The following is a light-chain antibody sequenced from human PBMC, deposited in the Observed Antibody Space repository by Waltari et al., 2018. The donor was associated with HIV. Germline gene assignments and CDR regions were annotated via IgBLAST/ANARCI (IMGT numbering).Light chain of an antibody. J-gene: IGLJ2*01. CDR1: CSDVGRYHN. CDR3: CSYAGSYDFDVV. V-gene: IGLV2-11*01. Sequence: QSALTPPHSVSGSLGHSLTIPRPLLCSDVGRYHNLSWYQQHPGKAPKLLIFDVTKRPSGVPDRFAGSKSGDTASLTISGLQSEDEADYYCCSYAGSYDFDVVFGGGTNLTVL. CDR2: DVT.